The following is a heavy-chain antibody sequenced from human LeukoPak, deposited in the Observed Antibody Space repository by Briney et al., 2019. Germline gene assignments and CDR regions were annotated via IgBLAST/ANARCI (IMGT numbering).Heavy chain of an antibody. CDR3: ASHEPHYFDY. CDR1: GGSFSGYY. Sequence: SETLSLTCAVYGGSFSGYYWSWIRQPPGKGLEWIGEINHSGSTNYNPSLKSRVTISVDTSKNQFSLKLSSVTAADTAVYYCASHEPHYFDYWGQGTLVTVSS. CDR2: INHSGST. J-gene: IGHJ4*02. V-gene: IGHV4-34*01.